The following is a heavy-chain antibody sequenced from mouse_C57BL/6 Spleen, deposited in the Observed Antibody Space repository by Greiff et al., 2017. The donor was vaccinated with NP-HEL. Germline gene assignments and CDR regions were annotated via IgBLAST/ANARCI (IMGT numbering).Heavy chain of an antibody. CDR1: GYTFTDYE. CDR2: IDPETGGT. D-gene: IGHD2-5*01. V-gene: IGHV1-15*01. CDR3: TSYYSNYDY. J-gene: IGHJ2*01. Sequence: VKLMESGAELVRPGASVTLSCKASGYTFTDYEMHWVKQTPVHGLEWIGAIDPETGGTAYNQKFKGKAILTADKSSSTAYMELRSLTSEDSAVYYCTSYYSNYDYWGQGTTLTVSS.